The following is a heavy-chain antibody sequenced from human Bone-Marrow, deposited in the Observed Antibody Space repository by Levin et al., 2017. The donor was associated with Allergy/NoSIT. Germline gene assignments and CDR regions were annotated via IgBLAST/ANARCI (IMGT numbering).Heavy chain of an antibody. V-gene: IGHV2-5*02. J-gene: IGHJ4*02. D-gene: IGHD1-26*01. CDR1: GFSLSTLGMG. CDR2: IYWDDEK. CDR3: AHRPYSWGVGAYFDY. Sequence: SGPTLVKPTQTLKLTCNFSGFSLSTLGMGVGWIRQPPGKALEWLGLIYWDDEKRYNSSLRSRLTITKDTSKDQAVLTMTNMGPLDTATYFCAHRPYSWGVGAYFDYWGQGTLVTVSS.